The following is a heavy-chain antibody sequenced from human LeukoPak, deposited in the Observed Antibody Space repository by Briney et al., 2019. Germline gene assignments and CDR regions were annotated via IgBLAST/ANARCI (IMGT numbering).Heavy chain of an antibody. V-gene: IGHV3-23*01. CDR2: ISGSGGST. J-gene: IGHJ4*02. D-gene: IGHD1-26*01. Sequence: GGSLRLSCAASGFTFSSYAMSWVRQAPGKGLEWVSAISGSGGSTYYADSVKGRFTISRDNSKNTLYLQMNSLRAEDTAVYYCARGLKRGTYFDYWGQGTLVTVSS. CDR3: ARGLKRGTYFDY. CDR1: GFTFSSYA.